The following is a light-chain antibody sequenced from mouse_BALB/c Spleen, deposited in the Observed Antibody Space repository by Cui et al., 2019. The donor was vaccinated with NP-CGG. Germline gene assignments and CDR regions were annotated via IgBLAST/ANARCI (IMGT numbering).Light chain of an antibody. CDR1: TGAVTTSNY. J-gene: IGLJ1*01. Sequence: QAVVTQEPTFTTSPGETVTLTCRSSTGAVTTSNYANWVQEKPDHLFTGLIGGTKNRAPGVPARFSGSLIGDKAALTITGAQTEDEAIYFCALWYSNHWVFGGGTKLTVL. V-gene: IGLV1*01. CDR2: GTK. CDR3: ALWYSNHWV.